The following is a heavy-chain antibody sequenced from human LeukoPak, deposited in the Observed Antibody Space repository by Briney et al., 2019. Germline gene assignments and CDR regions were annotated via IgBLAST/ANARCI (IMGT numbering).Heavy chain of an antibody. CDR2: IRSKANSYAT. D-gene: IGHD3-22*01. V-gene: IGHV3-73*01. J-gene: IGHJ5*02. CDR3: TRAWNYYDSSGFDP. Sequence: GGSLRLSCAASGFTFSGSAMHWVRQASGKGLEWVGRIRSKANSYATAYAASVKGRFTISRDDSKNTACLRMNSLKTEDTAVYYCTRAWNYYDSSGFDPWGQGTLVTVSS. CDR1: GFTFSGSA.